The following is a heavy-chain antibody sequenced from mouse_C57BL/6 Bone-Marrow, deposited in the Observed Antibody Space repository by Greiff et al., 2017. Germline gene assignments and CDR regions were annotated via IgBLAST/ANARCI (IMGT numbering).Heavy chain of an antibody. CDR1: GYSFTGYY. V-gene: IGHV1-42*01. Sequence: EVQLQQSGPELVKPGASVKISCKASGYSFTGYYMNWVKQSPEKSLEWIGEINPSTGGTTYNQKFKAKATLTVDKSSSTAYMQLKSLTSADSAGYYCARSPTAQFYFDYWGQGTTLTVSS. CDR3: ARSPTAQFYFDY. J-gene: IGHJ2*01. CDR2: INPSTGGT. D-gene: IGHD3-2*02.